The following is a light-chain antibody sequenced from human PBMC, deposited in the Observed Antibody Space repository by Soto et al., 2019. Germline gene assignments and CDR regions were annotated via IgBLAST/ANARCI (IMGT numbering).Light chain of an antibody. V-gene: IGKV3-20*01. CDR1: QSVGSTY. CDR2: GAS. Sequence: EIVLTQSPGTLSLSPGERATLSCRASQSVGSTYLAWYQQKPGQAPRLLIYGASSRATGIPGRFGGSGSGTDFTLTISRLEPEDFAVYYCQEYGTSRTFGQGTKVEIK. J-gene: IGKJ1*01. CDR3: QEYGTSRT.